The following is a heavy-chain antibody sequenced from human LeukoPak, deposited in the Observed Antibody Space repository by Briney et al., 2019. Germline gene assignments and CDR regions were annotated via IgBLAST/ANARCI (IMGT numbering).Heavy chain of an antibody. CDR3: ARVYGARGTRYYFDY. V-gene: IGHV4-59*01. J-gene: IGHJ4*02. D-gene: IGHD3-10*01. CDR2: IYYSGST. CDR1: GGSISSYY. Sequence: PSETLSLTCTVSGGSISSYYWSWIRQPPGRGLEWLVYIYYSGSTNYNPSLKSRVTISVDTSKNQFSLKLSSVTAADTAVYYCARVYGARGTRYYFDYWGQGTLVTVSS.